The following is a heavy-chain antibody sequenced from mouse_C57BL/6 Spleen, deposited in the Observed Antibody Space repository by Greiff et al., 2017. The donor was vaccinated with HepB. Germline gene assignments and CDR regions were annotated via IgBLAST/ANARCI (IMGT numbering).Heavy chain of an antibody. D-gene: IGHD1-1*01. CDR2: IYPRSGNT. Sequence: QVHVKQSGAELARPGASVKLSCKASGYTFTSYGISWVKQRTGQGLEWIGEIYPRSGNTYYNEKFKGKATLTADKSSSTAYMELRSLTSEDSAVYFCAVLRDYYAMDYWGQGTSVTVSS. J-gene: IGHJ4*01. CDR3: AVLRDYYAMDY. V-gene: IGHV1-81*01. CDR1: GYTFTSYG.